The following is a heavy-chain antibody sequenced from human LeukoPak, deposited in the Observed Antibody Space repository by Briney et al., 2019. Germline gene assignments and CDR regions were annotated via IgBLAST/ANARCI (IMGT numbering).Heavy chain of an antibody. V-gene: IGHV3-30*02. Sequence: PGGSLRLSCAASGFTFSSYGMHWVRQAPGKGLEWVAVIWYDGSNKYYADSVKGRFTISRDNSKNTLYLQMNSLRAEDTAVYYCAKDDGNLTPFDYWGQGTLVTVSS. J-gene: IGHJ4*02. CDR3: AKDDGNLTPFDY. D-gene: IGHD4-23*01. CDR2: IWYDGSNK. CDR1: GFTFSSYG.